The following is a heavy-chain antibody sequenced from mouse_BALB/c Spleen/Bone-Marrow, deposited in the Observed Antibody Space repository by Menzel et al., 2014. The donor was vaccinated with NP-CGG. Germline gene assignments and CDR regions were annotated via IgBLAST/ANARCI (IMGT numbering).Heavy chain of an antibody. CDR3: ARYYCGYYFDY. CDR2: IDPANGNT. CDR1: GFNIKDTY. J-gene: IGHJ2*01. Sequence: EVKLQESGAELVKPGASVKLSCTASGFNIKDTYMHWVKQRPEQGLEWIGRIDPANGNTKYDPKFQGKATITADTSSNTAYLQLSSLTSEDTAVYYCARYYCGYYFDYWGQGTTLTVSS. V-gene: IGHV14-3*02. D-gene: IGHD1-2*01.